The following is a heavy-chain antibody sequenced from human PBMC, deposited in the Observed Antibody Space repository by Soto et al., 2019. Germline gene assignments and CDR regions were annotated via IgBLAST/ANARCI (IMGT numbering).Heavy chain of an antibody. CDR3: ARDLVDTAMVTGMGYYYYYMDV. CDR2: IIPILGIA. J-gene: IGHJ6*03. V-gene: IGHV1-69*04. D-gene: IGHD5-18*01. Sequence: SVKVSCKASGGTFSSYTISWVRQAPGQGLEWMGRIIPILGIANYAQKFQGRVTITADKSTSTAYMELSSLRSEDTAVYYCARDLVDTAMVTGMGYYYYYMDVWGKGTTVTVS. CDR1: GGTFSSYT.